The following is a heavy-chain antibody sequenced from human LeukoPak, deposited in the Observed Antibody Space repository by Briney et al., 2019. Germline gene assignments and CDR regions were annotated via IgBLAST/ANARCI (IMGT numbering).Heavy chain of an antibody. D-gene: IGHD2-15*01. CDR3: ARDEIVVVVAATEVYYYYGMDV. Sequence: SQTLSLTCAISGDSVSSNSAAWNWIRQSPSRGLECLGRTYYRSKWYNDYAVSVKSRITINPDTSKNQFSLQLNSVTPEDTAVYYCARDEIVVVVAATEVYYYYGMDVWGQGTTVTVSS. V-gene: IGHV6-1*01. CDR1: GDSVSSNSAA. J-gene: IGHJ6*02. CDR2: TYYRSKWYN.